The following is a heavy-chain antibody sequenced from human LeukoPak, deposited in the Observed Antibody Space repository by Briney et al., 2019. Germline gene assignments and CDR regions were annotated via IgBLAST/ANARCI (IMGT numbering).Heavy chain of an antibody. CDR1: GYTFTGYY. J-gene: IGHJ3*02. Sequence: ASVKVSCKASGYTFTGYYMHWVRQAPGQGLEWMGWINPNSGGTNYAQKFQGRVTMTRDTSISTAYMELSRLRSDDTAVYYCARPYSIVVVPAASTGETFDIWGQGTMVTVSS. CDR2: INPNSGGT. D-gene: IGHD2-2*01. CDR3: ARPYSIVVVPAASTGETFDI. V-gene: IGHV1-2*02.